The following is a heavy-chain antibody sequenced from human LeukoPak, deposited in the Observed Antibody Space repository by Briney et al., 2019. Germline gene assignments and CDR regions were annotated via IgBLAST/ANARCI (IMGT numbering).Heavy chain of an antibody. CDR2: INPNSGGT. CDR1: GYTFTGYY. V-gene: IGHV1-2*02. CDR3: ARVDSSGWLYFDY. D-gene: IGHD6-19*01. J-gene: IGHJ4*02. Sequence: GASVTVPCKASGYTFTGYYMHWVRQAPGQGLDWMGWINPNSGGTNYAQKFQGRVTMTRDTSISTAYMELSRLRSDDTAVYYCARVDSSGWLYFDYWGQGTLVTVSS.